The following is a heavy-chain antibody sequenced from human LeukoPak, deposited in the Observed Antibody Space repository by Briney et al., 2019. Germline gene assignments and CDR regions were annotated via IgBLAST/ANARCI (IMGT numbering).Heavy chain of an antibody. Sequence: GGSLRLSCAASGFTFSIYAMSWVRQAPGKGLEWGSSICGSTSTTYYADSVKGRFTISRDNSKNTLYLQMNSLRAADTAVYYCAKQRGGSCYSAFDHWGQGTRATVSS. J-gene: IGHJ4*02. CDR2: ICGSTSTT. V-gene: IGHV3-23*01. CDR3: AKQRGGSCYSAFDH. CDR1: GFTFSIYA. D-gene: IGHD2-15*01.